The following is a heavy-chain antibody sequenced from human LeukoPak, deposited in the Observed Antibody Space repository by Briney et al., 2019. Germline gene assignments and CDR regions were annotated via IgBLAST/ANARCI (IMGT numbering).Heavy chain of an antibody. J-gene: IGHJ4*02. CDR1: GFTFSDYY. D-gene: IGHD2-15*01. CDR3: ARPTLSTHLPDY. CDR2: ISGSGSAI. V-gene: IGHV3-11*04. Sequence: MSGGSLRLSCATSGFTFSDYYMTWIRQAPGKGLEWVSYISGSGSAIHYADSVKGRFIISRDNAKNSLYLQMNSLRAEDTAVYYCARPTLSTHLPDYWGQGTLVTVSS.